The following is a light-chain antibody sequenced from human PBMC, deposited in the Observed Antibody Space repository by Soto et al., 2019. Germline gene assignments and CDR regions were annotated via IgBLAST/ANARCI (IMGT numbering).Light chain of an antibody. CDR1: NSDVGAYNY. V-gene: IGLV2-14*01. J-gene: IGLJ2*01. CDR2: DVS. CDR3: SSYTTGTSVV. Sequence: QSALTQPASVSGSPGQSITISCTGTNSDVGAYNYVSWYQQHPGKAPKLMIYDVSNRPSGVSDRFSGSKSGNTASLTIAGLQAEDEANYYCSSYTTGTSVVFGGGTNVTVL.